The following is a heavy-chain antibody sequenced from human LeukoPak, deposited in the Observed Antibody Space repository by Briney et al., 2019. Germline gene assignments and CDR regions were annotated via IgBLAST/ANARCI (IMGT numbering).Heavy chain of an antibody. V-gene: IGHV4-61*02. D-gene: IGHD1-1*01. CDR2: IYTSGST. CDR1: GGSISSGSYY. Sequence: SKTLSLTCTVSGGSISSGSYYWSWIRQPAGKGLEWIGRIYTSGSTNYNPSLKSRVTISVDTSKNQFSLKLNSVTAADTAVYYCARDNDQLGLDPFDYWGQGTLVTVSS. J-gene: IGHJ4*02. CDR3: ARDNDQLGLDPFDY.